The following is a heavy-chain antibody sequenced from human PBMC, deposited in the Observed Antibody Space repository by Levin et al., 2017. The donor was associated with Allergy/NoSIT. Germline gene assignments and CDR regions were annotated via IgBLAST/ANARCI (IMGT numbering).Heavy chain of an antibody. CDR2: IYSGGST. Sequence: PGGSLRLSCAASGFTVSSNYMSWVRQAPGKGLEWVSAIYSGGSTYYADSVKARFTISRDNPRNTLYLQMNSLRVEDTAVYYCARDLGGYSYGLWGQGTLVTVSS. V-gene: IGHV3-66*01. CDR3: ARDLGGYSYGL. J-gene: IGHJ4*02. D-gene: IGHD5-18*01. CDR1: GFTVSSNY.